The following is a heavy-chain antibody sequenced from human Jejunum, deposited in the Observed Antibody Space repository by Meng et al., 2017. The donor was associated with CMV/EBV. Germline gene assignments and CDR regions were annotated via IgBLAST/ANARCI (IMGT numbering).Heavy chain of an antibody. CDR1: GFSVSSNY. CDR2: IYSGGTT. Sequence: VEFGGGLVQPGESLRLSCAASGFSVSSNYMSWVCQAPGKGLEWVTLIYSGGTTFYADSVKGRFTISRDNSKNVLYLQMNSVRAEDTALYHCVRNLGYTYGLVSWGQGTLVTVSS. D-gene: IGHD5-18*01. J-gene: IGHJ5*02. CDR3: VRNLGYTYGLVS. V-gene: IGHV3-66*01.